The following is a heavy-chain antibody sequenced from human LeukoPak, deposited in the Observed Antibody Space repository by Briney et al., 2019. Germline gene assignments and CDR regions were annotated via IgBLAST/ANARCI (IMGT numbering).Heavy chain of an antibody. Sequence: KAGGSLRLSCAASGFTLSSYTMNWVRQAPGKGLEWVSSISSSSSYIYYADSVKGRFTISRDNAKNSLFLQMHSLRAEDTAVYYCARAGSGYSSPSDYWGQGTLVTVSS. D-gene: IGHD6-13*01. CDR2: ISSSSSYI. J-gene: IGHJ4*02. CDR3: ARAGSGYSSPSDY. CDR1: GFTLSSYT. V-gene: IGHV3-21*01.